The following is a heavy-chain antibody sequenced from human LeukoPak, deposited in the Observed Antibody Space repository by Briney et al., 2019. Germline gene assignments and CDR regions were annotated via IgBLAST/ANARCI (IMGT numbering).Heavy chain of an antibody. CDR3: AGGRAAADTGYFDY. J-gene: IGHJ4*02. V-gene: IGHV3-53*01. Sequence: GGSLRLSCAASGFTVTSNCMGWVRQAPGKGLEGVSVINSGGSTYYACSVKGRFTISRDNSKNTLYLHMNSLRAEDTAVYYCAGGRAAADTGYFDYWGQGTLVTVSS. CDR2: INSGGST. CDR1: GFTVTSNC. D-gene: IGHD6-13*01.